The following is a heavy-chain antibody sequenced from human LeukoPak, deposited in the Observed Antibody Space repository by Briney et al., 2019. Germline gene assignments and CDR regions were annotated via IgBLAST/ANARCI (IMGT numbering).Heavy chain of an antibody. CDR3: ARARVASHPFYYYAMDV. CDR1: GYTFTSYY. J-gene: IGHJ6*02. CDR2: INPSGGST. V-gene: IGHV1-46*01. D-gene: IGHD5-12*01. Sequence: ASVKVSCKASGYTFTSYYMHWVRQAPGQGLEWMGIINPSGGSTSYAQKFQGRVTLTTDTSTSTAYMELRSLRSDDTAVYFCARARVASHPFYYYAMDVWGQGTTVTVSS.